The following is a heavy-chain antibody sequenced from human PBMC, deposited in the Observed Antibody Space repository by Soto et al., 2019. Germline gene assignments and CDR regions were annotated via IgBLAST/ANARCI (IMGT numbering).Heavy chain of an antibody. J-gene: IGHJ4*02. V-gene: IGHV4-59*01. D-gene: IGHD6-13*01. CDR3: ARYRREAVAGYTLDN. CDR1: GGSISSNY. CDR2: VYNSGST. Sequence: SETLFLTCTVSGGSISSNYWTWIRQPPGKGLEWIGYVYNSGSTNYNPSLKSRVTISEDTSKSQFSLKVNSMTAADTAVYYCARYRREAVAGYTLDNWGQGILVTVSS.